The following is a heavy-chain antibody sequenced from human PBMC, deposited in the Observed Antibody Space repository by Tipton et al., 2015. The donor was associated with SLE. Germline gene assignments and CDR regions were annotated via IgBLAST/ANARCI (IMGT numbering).Heavy chain of an antibody. V-gene: IGHV1-69*01. D-gene: IGHD4-23*01. CDR2: IIPIFGTT. J-gene: IGHJ4*02. CDR3: ARGDGGPFYYFDY. CDR1: GGTFSRNA. Sequence: QLVRSGPEVKKPGSSVKVSCKASGGTFSRNAINWVRQAPGQGLEWMGGIIPIFGTTNYAQKFQGRVTITADESTSTVYMELSSLRSEDTAVYYCARGDGGPFYYFDYWGQGTLVTVSS.